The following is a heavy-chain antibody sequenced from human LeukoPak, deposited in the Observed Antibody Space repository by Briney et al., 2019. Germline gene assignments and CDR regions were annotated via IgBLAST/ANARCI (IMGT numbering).Heavy chain of an antibody. D-gene: IGHD3-10*01. J-gene: IGHJ4*02. CDR2: ISYDGSNK. V-gene: IGHV3-30*04. CDR1: GFTFSSYA. Sequence: PGGSLRLSCAASGFTFSSYAMHWVRQAPGKGLEWVAVISYDGSNKYYADSVKGRFTISRDNSKNTLYLQMNSLRAEDTAVYYCAKIHPSERAMVRGAIDYWGQGTLVTVSS. CDR3: AKIHPSERAMVRGAIDY.